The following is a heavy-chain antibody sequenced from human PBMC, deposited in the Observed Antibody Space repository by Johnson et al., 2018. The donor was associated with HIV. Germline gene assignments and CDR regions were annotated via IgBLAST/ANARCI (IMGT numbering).Heavy chain of an antibody. Sequence: VQLVESGGGVVRPGGSLRLSCAASGFTFDDYGMSWVRQAPGKGLDWVSGIKWNGGSTGYADSVKGRFTISRDNAKNSLYLQMNSLRAEDTALYYCARETDYDDSSGYVGSAFDIWGQGTMVTVSS. CDR3: ARETDYDDSSGYVGSAFDI. CDR1: GFTFDDYG. J-gene: IGHJ3*02. V-gene: IGHV3-20*04. D-gene: IGHD3-22*01. CDR2: IKWNGGST.